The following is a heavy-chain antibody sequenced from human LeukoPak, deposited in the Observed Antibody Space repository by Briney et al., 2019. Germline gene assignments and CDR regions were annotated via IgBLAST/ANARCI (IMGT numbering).Heavy chain of an antibody. CDR2: INSDGSST. D-gene: IGHD1-26*01. Sequence: SGGSLRLSCAASGFTFTTYWMSWVRQAPGKGLVWVSRINSDGSSTSYADSVKGRFTISRDNAKNTLYLQMNSLRAEDTAVYYCARSLVGATRDYWGQGTLVTVSS. CDR1: GFTFTTYW. CDR3: ARSLVGATRDY. V-gene: IGHV3-74*01. J-gene: IGHJ4*02.